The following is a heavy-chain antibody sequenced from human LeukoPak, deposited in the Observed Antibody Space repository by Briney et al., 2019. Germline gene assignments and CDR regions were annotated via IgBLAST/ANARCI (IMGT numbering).Heavy chain of an antibody. D-gene: IGHD3-10*01. CDR1: GGSISSYY. CDR2: IYYSGST. J-gene: IGHJ4*02. CDR3: ARTSSGSPGLDY. Sequence: PSETLSLTCTVSGGSISSYYWSWIRQPPGKGLEWIGYIYYSGSTNYNPSLKSRVTISVDTSKNQFSLKLSSVTAADTAVYYCARTSSGSPGLDYWGQGTLVTVSS. V-gene: IGHV4-59*08.